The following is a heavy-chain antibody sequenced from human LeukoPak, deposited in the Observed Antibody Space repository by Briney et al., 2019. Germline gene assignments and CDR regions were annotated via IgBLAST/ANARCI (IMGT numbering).Heavy chain of an antibody. CDR3: ARESPSTDTWRDAFDI. J-gene: IGHJ3*02. CDR2: ICSSGKAI. V-gene: IGHV3-48*03. Sequence: PGGSLRLSCAASGFTFSNYEMNWVRQAPGKGLEWVSYICSSGKAIHYADSVKGRFTISRDNARNSLYMQVSSLRDDDTAVYYCARESPSTDTWRDAFDIWGQGTMVIVSS. CDR1: GFTFSNYE. D-gene: IGHD2-2*01.